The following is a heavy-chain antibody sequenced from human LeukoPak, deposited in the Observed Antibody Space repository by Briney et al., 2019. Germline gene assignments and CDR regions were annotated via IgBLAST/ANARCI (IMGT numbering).Heavy chain of an antibody. D-gene: IGHD5-18*01. CDR1: GGSISSYY. J-gene: IGHJ4*02. Sequence: SETLSLTCTVSGGSISSYYWSWIRQPPGKGLEWIGYIYYSGSTNYNPSLKSRVTISVDTSKNQFSLKLSSVTAADTAVYYCARDIDRGYSYGFWGQGTLVTVSS. V-gene: IGHV4-59*01. CDR2: IYYSGST. CDR3: ARDIDRGYSYGF.